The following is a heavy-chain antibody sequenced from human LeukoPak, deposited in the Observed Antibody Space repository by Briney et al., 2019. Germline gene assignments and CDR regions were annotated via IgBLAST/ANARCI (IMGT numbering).Heavy chain of an antibody. Sequence: GSSVKVSCKASGGTFSSYAISWVRQAPGQGLEWMGGIIPIFGTANYAQKFQGRVTITADESTSTAYMELSSLRSEDTAVYYCARDIRQAVTTGFDYWGQGTLVTVSS. CDR1: GGTFSSYA. CDR3: ARDIRQAVTTGFDY. CDR2: IIPIFGTA. J-gene: IGHJ4*02. D-gene: IGHD4-17*01. V-gene: IGHV1-69*01.